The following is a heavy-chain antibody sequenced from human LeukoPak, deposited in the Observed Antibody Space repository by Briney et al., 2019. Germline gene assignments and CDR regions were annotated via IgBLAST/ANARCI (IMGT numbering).Heavy chain of an antibody. D-gene: IGHD1-14*01. V-gene: IGHV3-7*01. Sequence: GGSLRLSCAASEFLFSRYWMSWVRQAPGKGLEWVANIKEDGSEKYYVESMKGRFTISRDNVKNSLYLQINSLRAEDTAVYYCARDSFETDIDYWGQGTLVTVSS. CDR1: EFLFSRYW. CDR3: ARDSFETDIDY. CDR2: IKEDGSEK. J-gene: IGHJ4*02.